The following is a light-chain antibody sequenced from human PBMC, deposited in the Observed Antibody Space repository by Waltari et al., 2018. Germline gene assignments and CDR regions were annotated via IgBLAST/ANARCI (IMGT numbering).Light chain of an antibody. CDR3: HQYKTYAWT. Sequence: DIQMTQSPSTLSASVGDRVTITCRASQSINSWLAWYQHKPWEAPKLLIYKASSLESGVPSRFSGSGSGTEFTLTISSLQPDDFASYYCHQYKTYAWTFGQGTKVEIK. J-gene: IGKJ1*01. CDR2: KAS. V-gene: IGKV1-5*03. CDR1: QSINSW.